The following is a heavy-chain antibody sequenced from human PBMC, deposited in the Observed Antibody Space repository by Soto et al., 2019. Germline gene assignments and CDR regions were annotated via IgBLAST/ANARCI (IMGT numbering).Heavy chain of an antibody. J-gene: IGHJ4*02. CDR3: VRARATDSRPDY. Sequence: ESGGGLVKPGGSLRLSCEASGFTFSLYAVVWVRQAPGKGLQWVSSISSGRRFIFYADSVKGRFTISRDDAKNSLYLQMNSLTVEDTALYYCVRARATDSRPDYWGQGTLVTVSS. V-gene: IGHV3-21*01. D-gene: IGHD3-22*01. CDR2: ISSGRRFI. CDR1: GFTFSLYA.